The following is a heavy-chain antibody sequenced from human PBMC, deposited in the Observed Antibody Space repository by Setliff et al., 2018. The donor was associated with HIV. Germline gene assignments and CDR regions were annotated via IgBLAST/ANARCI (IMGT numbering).Heavy chain of an antibody. J-gene: IGHJ4*02. CDR1: GFTFSDYY. V-gene: IGHV3-11*04. Sequence: GGSLRLSCAASGFTFSDYYMTWIRQAPGKGLEWVSYISPNGNSMYYADSVRGRFTISRDNTKNSLYLQMDGLRVEDTAVYYCARLRINDFWGQGTPVTVSS. CDR2: ISPNGNSM. CDR3: ARLRINDF.